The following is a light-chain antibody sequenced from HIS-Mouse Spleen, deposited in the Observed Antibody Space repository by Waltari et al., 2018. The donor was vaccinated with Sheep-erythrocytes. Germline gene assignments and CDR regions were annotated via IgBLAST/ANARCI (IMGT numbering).Light chain of an antibody. J-gene: IGKJ2*01. V-gene: IGKV1-6*01. Sequence: AIQMTQSPSSLSASVGDRVTITCRASQGIRNDLGWYQQKPGTAPKLLIYAASSLQSGVPSRFSGSVSGTDFTLTISSLQPEDFATYYCLQDYNYPYTFGQGTKLEIK. CDR1: QGIRND. CDR2: AAS. CDR3: LQDYNYPYT.